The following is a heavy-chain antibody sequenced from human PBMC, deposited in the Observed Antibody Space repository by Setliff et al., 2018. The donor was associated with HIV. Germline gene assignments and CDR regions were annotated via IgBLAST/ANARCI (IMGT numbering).Heavy chain of an antibody. D-gene: IGHD6-6*01. CDR3: ARVSYTGSSYIDY. Sequence: SSETLSLTCTVSGVSIGNFYWSWVRQSPGRGLEWIGFIFFTGTTNYNPSLKSRVTISIDTSKNQFSLQLSSVTAADTAVYYCARVSYTGSSYIDYWGQGTLVTVSS. V-gene: IGHV4-4*09. CDR2: IFFTGTT. CDR1: GVSIGNFY. J-gene: IGHJ4*02.